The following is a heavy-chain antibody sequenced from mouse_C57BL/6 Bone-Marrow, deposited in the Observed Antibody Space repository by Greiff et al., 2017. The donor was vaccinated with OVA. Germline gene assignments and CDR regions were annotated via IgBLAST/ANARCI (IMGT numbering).Heavy chain of an antibody. V-gene: IGHV14-4*01. CDR3: TAYRLAY. J-gene: IGHJ3*01. CDR2: IDPENGDT. CDR1: GFNIKDDY. Sequence: VQLQQSGAELVRPGASVKLSCTASGFNIKDDYMHWVKQRPEQGLEWIGWIDPENGDTEYASKFQDKATITADTYSSTAYLQLSSLKSEDTAVYDSTAYRLAYWGQGTLVTVSA.